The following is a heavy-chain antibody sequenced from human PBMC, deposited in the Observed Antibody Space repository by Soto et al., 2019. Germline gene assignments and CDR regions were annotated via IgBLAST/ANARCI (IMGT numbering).Heavy chain of an antibody. D-gene: IGHD6-13*01. CDR1: GYTFINFD. V-gene: IGHV1-8*02. J-gene: IGHJ5*02. Sequence: ASVKVSCKASGYTFINFDISWVRQAAGQGLEWLGWMNPGSGKTGYASKFQGRVAMTRDASTGTSHLELSSLTSDDTAVYYCARMESAGTLNWFDPWGQGTPVPVSS. CDR2: MNPGSGKT. CDR3: ARMESAGTLNWFDP.